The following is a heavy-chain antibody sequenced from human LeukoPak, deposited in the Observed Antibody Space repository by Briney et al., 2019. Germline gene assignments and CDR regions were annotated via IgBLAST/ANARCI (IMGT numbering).Heavy chain of an antibody. D-gene: IGHD5-18*01. Sequence: GGSLRLSCAASGFTFSSYAVSWVRQAPGKGLEWVSAISGSGGSTYYADSVKGRFTISRDNAKNSLYLQMNSLRAEDTAVYYCAKSSADTAMVNDYWGQGTLVTVSS. V-gene: IGHV3-23*01. CDR1: GFTFSSYA. CDR3: AKSSADTAMVNDY. CDR2: ISGSGGST. J-gene: IGHJ4*02.